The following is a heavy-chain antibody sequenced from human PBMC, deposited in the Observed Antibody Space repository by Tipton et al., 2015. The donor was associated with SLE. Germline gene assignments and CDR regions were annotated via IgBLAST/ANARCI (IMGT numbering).Heavy chain of an antibody. CDR1: GYTFTSSS. CDR3: ARSKGVFDY. V-gene: IGHV7-4-1*02. D-gene: IGHD4-11*01. Sequence: QLVQSGAEVKKPGASVRISCKTSGYTFTSSSMNWVRQAPGQGLEWMGWINFNTGNPTYAQGFTGRFAFSLDTSVSTAYLQISSLKAEDTAVYYCARSKGVFDYWCQGTLVTVSS. CDR2: INFNTGNP. J-gene: IGHJ4*02.